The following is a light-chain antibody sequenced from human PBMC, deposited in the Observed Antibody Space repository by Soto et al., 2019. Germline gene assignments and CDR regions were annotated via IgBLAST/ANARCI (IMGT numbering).Light chain of an antibody. J-gene: IGKJ2*01. V-gene: IGKV2-28*01. CDR3: MQALQTRT. CDR1: QSLLHSNGYNY. Sequence: DIVVTQSPLYLPVTPGEPASISCRSSQSLLHSNGYNYLDWYLQKPGRSPQLLISLASNRASGVPDRFSGSGSGTDFTLKISAVEADDVGVYYCMQALQTRTFGQGTKVDIK. CDR2: LAS.